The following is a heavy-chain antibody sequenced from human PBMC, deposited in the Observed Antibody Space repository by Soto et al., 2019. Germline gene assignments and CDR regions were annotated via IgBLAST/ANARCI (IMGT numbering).Heavy chain of an antibody. Sequence: ASVKVSCKASGYTFTSYGISWVRQAPGQGLEWMGWISAYNGNTNYAQKLKGRVTMTTDTSTSTAYMELRSLRSDDTAVYYCARDGYYYDSSGYPDYWGQGTLVTVSS. CDR1: GYTFTSYG. D-gene: IGHD3-22*01. CDR2: ISAYNGNT. V-gene: IGHV1-18*01. CDR3: ARDGYYYDSSGYPDY. J-gene: IGHJ4*02.